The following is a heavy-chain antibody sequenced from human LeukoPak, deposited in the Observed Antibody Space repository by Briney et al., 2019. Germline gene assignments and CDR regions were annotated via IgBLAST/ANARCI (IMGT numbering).Heavy chain of an antibody. CDR1: GFTFSSYG. CDR2: ILNDGSQE. J-gene: IGHJ3*02. V-gene: IGHV3-33*01. CDR3: ARDDALGDNALDI. D-gene: IGHD3-16*01. Sequence: PGGSLRLSCAASGFTFSSYGMHWVRKAPGKGRDWVAVILNDGSQEKYADSVKGRFTISRDNSKNTLFLQMNSLRAEDTAVYYCARDDALGDNALDIWGQGTMVTVSS.